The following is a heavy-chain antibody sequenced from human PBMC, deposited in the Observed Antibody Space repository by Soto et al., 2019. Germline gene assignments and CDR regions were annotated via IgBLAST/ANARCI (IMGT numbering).Heavy chain of an antibody. J-gene: IGHJ6*02. D-gene: IGHD3-22*01. V-gene: IGHV1-69*01. CDR1: GGTFSKYA. Sequence: QVQLVQSGAEMQQPGASVRVSCKASGGTFSKYAFSWVRQAPGQGLEWLGGTIPMFGPPTYAQKFQGRVAISADESTATVYMELSSLRSEDTAVYFCARPLRDRNYYYGMAVWGQGTTVTVSS. CDR2: TIPMFGPP. CDR3: ARPLRDRNYYYGMAV.